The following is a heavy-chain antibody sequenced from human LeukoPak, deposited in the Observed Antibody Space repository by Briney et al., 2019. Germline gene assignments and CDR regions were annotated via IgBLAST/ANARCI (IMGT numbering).Heavy chain of an antibody. Sequence: SETLSLTCAVYGGSFSGYYWSWIRQPPGKGLEWIGEINHSGSTNYNPSLKSRVTISVDTSKNQFSLKLSSVTAADTAVYYCARHWGGAYYYDSSGYAVDWGQETLVTVSS. D-gene: IGHD3-22*01. CDR2: INHSGST. CDR3: ARHWGGAYYYDSSGYAVD. V-gene: IGHV4-34*01. CDR1: GGSFSGYY. J-gene: IGHJ4*02.